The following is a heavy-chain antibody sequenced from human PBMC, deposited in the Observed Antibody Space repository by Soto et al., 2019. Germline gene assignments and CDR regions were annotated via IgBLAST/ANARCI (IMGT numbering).Heavy chain of an antibody. CDR3: ARGYYYDSSLLDY. Sequence: SETLSLTCAVSGGSISSGGYSWSWIRQPPGKGLEWIGYIYHSGSTNYNPSLKSRVTISVDTSKNQFSLKLSSVTAADTAVYYCARGYYYDSSLLDYWGQGTLVTVSS. CDR2: IYHSGST. D-gene: IGHD3-22*01. CDR1: GGSISSGGYS. J-gene: IGHJ4*02. V-gene: IGHV4-30-2*01.